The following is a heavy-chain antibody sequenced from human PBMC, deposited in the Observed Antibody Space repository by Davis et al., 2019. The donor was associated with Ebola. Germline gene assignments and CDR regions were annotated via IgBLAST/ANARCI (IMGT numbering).Heavy chain of an antibody. V-gene: IGHV3-30-3*01. Sequence: GESLKISCAASGFTFSSYAMHWVRQAPGKGLEWVAVISYDGSNKYYADSVKGRFTISRDNSKNTLYLQMNSLRAEDTAVYYCARDSLVVVAATPDRFDYWGQGTLVTVSS. D-gene: IGHD2-15*01. CDR1: GFTFSSYA. CDR3: ARDSLVVVAATPDRFDY. J-gene: IGHJ4*02. CDR2: ISYDGSNK.